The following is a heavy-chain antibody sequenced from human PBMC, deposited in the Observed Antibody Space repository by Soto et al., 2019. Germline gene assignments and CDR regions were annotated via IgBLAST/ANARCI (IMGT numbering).Heavy chain of an antibody. CDR2: VWSDASSK. D-gene: IGHD3-9*01. Sequence: GGSLRLSCAASGFGFASYDIHWVRQAPGKGLEWVAVVWSDASSKYYADSVKGRFTISRDNSKNTIYLQMTSLRAEDTAVYDCTKGHWFDAFDIWGQGTMVTVS. CDR1: GFGFASYD. J-gene: IGHJ3*02. V-gene: IGHV3-33*06. CDR3: TKGHWFDAFDI.